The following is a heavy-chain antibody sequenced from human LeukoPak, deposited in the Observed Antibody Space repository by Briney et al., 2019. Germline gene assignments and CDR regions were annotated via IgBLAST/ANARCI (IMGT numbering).Heavy chain of an antibody. CDR3: ARSLTGNFDY. CDR2: ICNSGST. CDR1: GDSISSHC. D-gene: IGHD3-9*01. V-gene: IGHV4-59*11. Sequence: SETLSLTCIVSGDSISSHCWSWIRQPPGKGLEWAGYICNSGSTNYNPSLRSRVTMSVDTSKNQFSLKLSSVTAADTAVYYCARSLTGNFDYWGQGTLVTVSS. J-gene: IGHJ4*02.